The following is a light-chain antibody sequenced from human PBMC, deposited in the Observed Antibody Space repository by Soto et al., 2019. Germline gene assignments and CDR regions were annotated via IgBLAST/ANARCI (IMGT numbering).Light chain of an antibody. CDR1: QSVSNSY. V-gene: IGKV3-20*01. Sequence: ENVLTQSPGTLSLSPGERATLSCRASQSVSNSYLAWYQQKPGQAPRLLIYGASSRATGVPDRFNGSGSGTNFPLPISRLEPEDLAVFYCQQYGSSPPYTFGQGTKLEIK. CDR2: GAS. CDR3: QQYGSSPPYT. J-gene: IGKJ2*01.